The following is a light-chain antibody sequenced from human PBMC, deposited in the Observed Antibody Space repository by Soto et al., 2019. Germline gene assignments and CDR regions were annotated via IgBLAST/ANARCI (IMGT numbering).Light chain of an antibody. CDR1: SSDVGSYNL. Sequence: QSALTQPASVSGSPGQSITISCTGTSSDVGSYNLVSWYQPHPGKAPKLMIYEGSKRPSGISNRFSGSKSGNTASLTISGLQAEDEADYYCCSYAGSSTHVVFGGGTKVTVL. CDR2: EGS. CDR3: CSYAGSSTHVV. J-gene: IGLJ2*01. V-gene: IGLV2-23*01.